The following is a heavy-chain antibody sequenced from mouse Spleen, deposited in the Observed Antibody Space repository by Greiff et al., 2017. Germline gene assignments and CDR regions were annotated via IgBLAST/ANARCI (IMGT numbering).Heavy chain of an antibody. CDR1: GYSFTGYF. J-gene: IGHJ4*01. V-gene: IGHV1-20*01. Sequence: EVMLVESGPELVKPGDSVKISCKVSGYSFTGYFMNWVMQSHGKSLEWIGRINPYNGDTFYNQKFKGKATLTVDKSSSTAHMELRSLTSEDSAVYYCARSDGYLYAMDYWGQGTSVTVSS. CDR2: INPYNGDT. D-gene: IGHD2-3*01. CDR3: ARSDGYLYAMDY.